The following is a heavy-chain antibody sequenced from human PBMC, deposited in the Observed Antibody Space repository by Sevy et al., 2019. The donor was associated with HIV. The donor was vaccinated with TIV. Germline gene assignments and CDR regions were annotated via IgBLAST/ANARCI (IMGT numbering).Heavy chain of an antibody. CDR1: EFTFSTYG. J-gene: IGHJ4*02. CDR3: ARDLEFYDYGDYGPAFMPDY. V-gene: IGHV3-33*01. CDR2: IWFDGSNT. Sequence: GGSLRLSCAASEFTFSTYGKHWVRQAPGKGLEWVALIWFDGSNTYYADSVKGRFTISRDIAKNTLHLQMNSLRAEDTAVYYCARDLEFYDYGDYGPAFMPDYWGQGTLVTVSS. D-gene: IGHD4-17*01.